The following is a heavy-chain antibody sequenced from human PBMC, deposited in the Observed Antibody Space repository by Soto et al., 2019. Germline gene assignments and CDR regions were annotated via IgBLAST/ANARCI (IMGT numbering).Heavy chain of an antibody. D-gene: IGHD6-13*01. CDR3: AREGPATIAADLSWFDP. V-gene: IGHV4-4*02. CDR1: GGSLNSSNW. CDR2: IYHSGNT. J-gene: IGHJ5*02. Sequence: KPSETLSLTCAVSGGSLNSSNWWTWVRQPPGKELEWIGNIYHSGNTNYIPSLKSRVTISVDKSKNQFSLRLSSVTAADTATYYCAREGPATIAADLSWFDPWGQGTLVTVS.